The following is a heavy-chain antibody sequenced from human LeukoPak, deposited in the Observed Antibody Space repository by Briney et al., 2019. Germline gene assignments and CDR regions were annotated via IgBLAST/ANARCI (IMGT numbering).Heavy chain of an antibody. J-gene: IGHJ4*02. CDR3: ARDWKSLHYYDSSGYVPIPFDY. CDR2: ISAYNGNT. V-gene: IGHV1-18*01. D-gene: IGHD3-22*01. Sequence: GASVKVSCKASGYTFTSYGISWVRQAPGQGLEWMGWISAYNGNTNYAQKLQGRVTMTTDTSTSTAYMELRSLRSDDTAVYYCARDWKSLHYYDSSGYVPIPFDYWGQGTLVTVSS. CDR1: GYTFTSYG.